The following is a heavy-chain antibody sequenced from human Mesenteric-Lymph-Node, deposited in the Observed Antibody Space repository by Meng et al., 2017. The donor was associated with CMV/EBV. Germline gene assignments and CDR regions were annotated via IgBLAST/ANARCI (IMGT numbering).Heavy chain of an antibody. D-gene: IGHD6-19*01. CDR2: IKQDGSEK. V-gene: IGHV3-7*01. CDR3: ARAGYSSGPYFDY. CDR1: GFTFSSYW. J-gene: IGHJ4*02. Sequence: GESLKISCAASGFTFSSYWMSWVRQAPGKGLEWVANIKQDGSEKYYVDSVKGRFTISRDNAKSSLYLQMNSLRAEDTAVYYCARAGYSSGPYFDYWGQGTLVTVSS.